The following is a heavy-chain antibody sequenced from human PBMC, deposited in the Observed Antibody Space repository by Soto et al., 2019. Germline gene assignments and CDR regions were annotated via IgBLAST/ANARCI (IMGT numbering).Heavy chain of an antibody. Sequence: QLQLQESGPGLVKPSETLSLTCTVSGGSISSSSYYWGWIRPPPGKGLEWIGRIYYSGSTYYNPSLKSRVTISVDTSKNQFSLKLSSVTAADTAVYYCARRAMITFGGVSHWGQGTLVTVSS. D-gene: IGHD3-16*01. CDR2: IYYSGST. CDR3: ARRAMITFGGVSH. J-gene: IGHJ4*02. V-gene: IGHV4-39*01. CDR1: GGSISSSSYY.